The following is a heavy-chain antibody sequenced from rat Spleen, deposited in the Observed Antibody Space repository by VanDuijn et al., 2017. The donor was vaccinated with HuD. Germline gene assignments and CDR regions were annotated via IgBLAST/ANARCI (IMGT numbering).Heavy chain of an antibody. J-gene: IGHJ2*01. CDR1: GFTFSNYD. CDR3: TRHPDYSNYFDY. D-gene: IGHD1-1*01. CDR2: ISPSGDNT. V-gene: IGHV5-25*01. Sequence: EVQLVESGGGLVQPGRSLKLSCAASGFTFSNYDMAWVRQAPTKGLEWVASISPSGDNTYYRDSVKGRFSVSRDNAKSTLYLQMDSLRSEDTATYYCTRHPDYSNYFDYWGQGDMVTVSS.